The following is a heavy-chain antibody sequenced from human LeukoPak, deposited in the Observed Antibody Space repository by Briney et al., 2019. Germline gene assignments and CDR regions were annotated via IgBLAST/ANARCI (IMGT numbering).Heavy chain of an antibody. CDR2: ISSSGSTI. V-gene: IGHV3-11*01. D-gene: IGHD3-10*01. CDR1: GFTFSDYY. Sequence: KSGGSLRLSCAASGFTFSDYYMSWIRQAPGKGLEWVSYISSSGSTIYYADSVKGRFTISRDNAKNSLYLQMNSLRAEDTAVYYCARPNYYGSGSYYSSAGYGMDVWGQGTTVTVSS. J-gene: IGHJ6*02. CDR3: ARPNYYGSGSYYSSAGYGMDV.